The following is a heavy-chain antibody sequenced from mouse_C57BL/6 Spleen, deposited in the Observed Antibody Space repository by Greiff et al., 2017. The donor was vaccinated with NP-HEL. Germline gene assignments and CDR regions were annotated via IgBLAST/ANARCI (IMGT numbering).Heavy chain of an antibody. CDR2: IDPETGGT. Sequence: QVQLQQSGAELVRPGASVTLSCKASGYTFTDYDMHWVKQTPVHGLEWIGAIDPETGGTAYNQKFKGKAILTADKSTSTAYMELRSLTSEDSAVYYCTSGNYGYFAVWGTGTTVTVSS. V-gene: IGHV1-15*01. CDR3: TSGNYGYFAV. CDR1: GYTFTDYD. J-gene: IGHJ1*03. D-gene: IGHD2-1*01.